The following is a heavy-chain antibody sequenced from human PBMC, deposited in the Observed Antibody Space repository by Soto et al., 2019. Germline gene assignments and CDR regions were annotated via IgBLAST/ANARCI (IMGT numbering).Heavy chain of an antibody. Sequence: QVQLVESGGGVVQPGRSLRLSCAASGFTFSSYGMHWVRQAPGKGLEWVAVISYDGSNKYYADSVKGRFTISRDNSKNTLYLQMNSLRAEDTAVYYCAKASGSYYTDHFDYWGQGTLVTVSS. J-gene: IGHJ4*02. CDR1: GFTFSSYG. D-gene: IGHD3-10*01. V-gene: IGHV3-30*18. CDR2: ISYDGSNK. CDR3: AKASGSYYTDHFDY.